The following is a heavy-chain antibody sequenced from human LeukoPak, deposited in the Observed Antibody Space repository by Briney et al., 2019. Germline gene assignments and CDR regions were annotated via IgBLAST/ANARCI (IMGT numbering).Heavy chain of an antibody. CDR1: GFTFSSYA. Sequence: GGSLRLSCAASGFTFSSYAMSWVRQAPGKGLEWVSSISSSSSYIYYADSVKGRFTISRDNAKNSLYLQMNSLRAEDTAVYYCARDRYSSPYYFDYWGQGTLVTVSS. CDR2: ISSSSSYI. V-gene: IGHV3-21*01. CDR3: ARDRYSSPYYFDY. J-gene: IGHJ4*02. D-gene: IGHD6-13*01.